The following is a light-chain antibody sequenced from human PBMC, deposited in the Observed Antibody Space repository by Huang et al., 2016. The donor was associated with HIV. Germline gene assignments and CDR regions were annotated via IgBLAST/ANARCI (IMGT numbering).Light chain of an antibody. CDR1: RSVSSN. CDR2: GSS. Sequence: IVMTQSPATLSVSPGERVTVSCRANRSVSSNLAWYQQRPGQAPTLLIYGSSTMVPGIPARFSGSGSGTDFSLTISSLQSEDFALYYCQQYNNWLLSFGGGTRVDI. J-gene: IGKJ4*01. CDR3: QQYNNWLLS. V-gene: IGKV3-15*01.